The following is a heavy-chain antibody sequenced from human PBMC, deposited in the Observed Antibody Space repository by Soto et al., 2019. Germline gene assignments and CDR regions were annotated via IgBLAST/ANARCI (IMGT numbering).Heavy chain of an antibody. J-gene: IGHJ6*02. CDR1: GFTFSSYG. V-gene: IGHV3-33*01. D-gene: IGHD4-4*01. CDR2: IWYDGSNK. CDR3: ARPMTTETTGYYYGMYV. Sequence: QVQLVESGGGVVQPGRSLRLSCAASGFTFSSYGMHWVRQAPGKGLEWVAVIWYDGSNKYYADSVKGRFTISRDNSKNTLYVQMTSLRADDTAGYYCARPMTTETTGYYYGMYVWGHGTTVTVSS.